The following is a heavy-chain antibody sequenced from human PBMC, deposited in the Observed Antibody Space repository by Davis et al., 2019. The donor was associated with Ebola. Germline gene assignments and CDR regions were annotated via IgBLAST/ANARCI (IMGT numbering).Heavy chain of an antibody. CDR2: ITSNGGDT. CDR3: ARDITTKPFDY. D-gene: IGHD1-1*01. Sequence: GESLKISCSGSGFTFSSYAMHWVRQAPGKGLEYVSTITSNGGDTYYADSVKGTFTVSRDNAKNSLYLQMNSLRDEDTAVYYCARDITTKPFDYWGQGTLVTVSS. J-gene: IGHJ4*02. CDR1: GFTFSSYA. V-gene: IGHV3-64*04.